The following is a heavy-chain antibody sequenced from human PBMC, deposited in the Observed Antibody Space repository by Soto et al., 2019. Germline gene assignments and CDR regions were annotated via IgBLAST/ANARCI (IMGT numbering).Heavy chain of an antibody. CDR3: ARHFPIGNNWNYFDY. CDR1: GGSISTYY. Sequence: PSETLSLTCSVSGGSISTYYWGWIRQPPGKGLEWIGYIFYNGKTNYNPSLESRVSISVDTSKKQSSLKLSSVTAADTAVYYCARHFPIGNNWNYFDYWGQGTLVTVSS. D-gene: IGHD1-1*01. CDR2: IFYNGKT. J-gene: IGHJ4*02. V-gene: IGHV4-59*01.